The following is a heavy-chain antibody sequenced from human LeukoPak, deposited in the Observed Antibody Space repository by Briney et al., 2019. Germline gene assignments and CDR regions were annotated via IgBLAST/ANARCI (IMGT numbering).Heavy chain of an antibody. CDR1: GFTVSSNY. D-gene: IGHD6-13*01. CDR2: IYSGGST. Sequence: TGGSLRLSCAASGFTVSSNYMSWVRQAPGKGLEWVSVIYSGGSTYYADSAKGRFTISRDNSKNTLYLQMNSLRAEDTAVYYCAREHGRPTYSSSWYYFDYWGQGTLVTVSS. V-gene: IGHV3-66*01. J-gene: IGHJ4*02. CDR3: AREHGRPTYSSSWYYFDY.